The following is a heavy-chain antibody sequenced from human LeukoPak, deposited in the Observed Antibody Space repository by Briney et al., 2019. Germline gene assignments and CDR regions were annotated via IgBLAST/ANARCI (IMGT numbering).Heavy chain of an antibody. CDR1: GGSISDAAYY. V-gene: IGHV4-31*03. D-gene: IGHD5-18*01. Sequence: PSETLSLTCTVSGGSISDAAYYWSWIRQHPGEGLKWIGYIYYSGSTSYNPSLKSRVTISVDKSKNQFSLKLSSVTAADTAVYYCARPTGYSYDNWFDPWGQGTLVTVSS. CDR3: ARPTGYSYDNWFDP. J-gene: IGHJ5*02. CDR2: IYYSGST.